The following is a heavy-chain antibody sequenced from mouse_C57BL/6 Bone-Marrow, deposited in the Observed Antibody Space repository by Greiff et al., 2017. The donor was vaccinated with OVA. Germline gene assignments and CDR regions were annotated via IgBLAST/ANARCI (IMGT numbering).Heavy chain of an antibody. Sequence: QVQLQQSGAELARPGASVKMSCKASGYTFTSYTMHWVKQRPGPGLEWIGYINPSSGYTKSNQKFKDKATLTADKSSSTAYMQLSSLTSEESAVDNCARWHYGSPGYWDYWGQGTTLTVSS. CDR1: GYTFTSYT. J-gene: IGHJ2*01. CDR3: ARWHYGSPGYWDY. V-gene: IGHV1-4*01. CDR2: INPSSGYT. D-gene: IGHD1-1*01.